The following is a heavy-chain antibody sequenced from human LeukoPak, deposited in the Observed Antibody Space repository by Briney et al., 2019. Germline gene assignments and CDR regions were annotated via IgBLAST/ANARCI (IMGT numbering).Heavy chain of an antibody. Sequence: PGGSLRLSCAASGLTFSSYWMSWVRQAPGKGLEWVANIKQDGSEKYYVDSVKGRFTISRDNAKNSLYLQMNSLRAEDTAVYYCATLPHFGELFRDYYYMDVWGKGTTVTISS. J-gene: IGHJ6*03. V-gene: IGHV3-7*01. CDR1: GLTFSSYW. CDR3: ATLPHFGELFRDYYYMDV. CDR2: IKQDGSEK. D-gene: IGHD3-10*01.